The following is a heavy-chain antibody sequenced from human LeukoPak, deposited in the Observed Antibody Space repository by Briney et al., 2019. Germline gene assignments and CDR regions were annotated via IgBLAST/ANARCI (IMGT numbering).Heavy chain of an antibody. CDR1: GGTFTIHT. J-gene: IGHJ4*02. V-gene: IGHV1-69*02. CDR3: ANNDTSGYYQA. Sequence: SVKVSCKASGGTFTIHTITWVRQAPGQGLEWMVRIIPVGGTHYTQKFQGRVTITPDKSTSTAYIELSSLRSDDTAVYYCANNDTSGYYQAWGQGTLVTVSS. D-gene: IGHD3-22*01. CDR2: IIPVGGT.